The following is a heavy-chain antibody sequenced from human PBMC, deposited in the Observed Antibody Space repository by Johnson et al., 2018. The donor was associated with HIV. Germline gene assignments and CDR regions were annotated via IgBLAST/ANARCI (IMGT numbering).Heavy chain of an antibody. CDR2: INSDGSST. J-gene: IGHJ3*02. D-gene: IGHD5-12*01. CDR3: ARDLGVATAKVNAFDI. V-gene: IGHV3-74*01. Sequence: VQLVESGGGLVQPGGSLRLSCAASGFTFSSYWMHWVRQAPGKGLVCVSRINSDGSSTSYADSVKGRFTISRDNAKNTLYLQMNSLRAEDTAVYYCARDLGVATAKVNAFDIWGQGTMVTVSS. CDR1: GFTFSSYW.